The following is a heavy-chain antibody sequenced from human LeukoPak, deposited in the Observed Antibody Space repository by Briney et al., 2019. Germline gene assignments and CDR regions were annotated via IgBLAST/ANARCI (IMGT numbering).Heavy chain of an antibody. CDR2: IYYSGST. V-gene: IGHV4-39*07. CDR1: GGSISSSSYY. J-gene: IGHJ6*03. D-gene: IGHD5-18*01. CDR3: ARIEYSYGRGGYYYYMDV. Sequence: NPSDTLSLPCTVSGGSISSSSYYGGWSRQPPGKGVEWVGRIYYSGSTYYNPSLKSRVTISVDTSKNQFSLKLSSVTAADTAVYYCARIEYSYGRGGYYYYMDVWGKGTTVTISS.